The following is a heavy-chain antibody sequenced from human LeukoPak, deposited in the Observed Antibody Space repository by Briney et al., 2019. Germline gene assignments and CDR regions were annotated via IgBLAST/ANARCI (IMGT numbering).Heavy chain of an antibody. J-gene: IGHJ4*02. D-gene: IGHD4-17*01. CDR1: GYTFSDHY. CDR3: ARGALDPATVTNYSEY. V-gene: IGHV1-2*02. CDR2: INPNSGGT. Sequence: ASVKVSCKASGYTFSDHYMQWVRQAPGQGFEWLGWINPNSGGTSYAQKFQGRVTMTRDTSISTAYMELSRLRSDDTAVYYCARGALDPATVTNYSEYWGQGTLVTVSS.